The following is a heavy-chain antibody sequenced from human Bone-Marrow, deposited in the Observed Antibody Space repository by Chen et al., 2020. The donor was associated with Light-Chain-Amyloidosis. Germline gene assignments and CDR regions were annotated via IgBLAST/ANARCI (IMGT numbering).Heavy chain of an antibody. J-gene: IGHJ4*02. CDR3: ARRRDGYNFDY. V-gene: IGHV5-51*01. D-gene: IGHD5-12*01. CDR1: GNTFPNYW. CDR2: IYPDDSDA. Sequence: ERPGPERKSPGEPRRNPGTALGNTFPNYWIGWGRQMPGKGLEWMGVIYPDDSDARYSPSFEGQVTISADKSITTAYLQWRSLKASDTAMYYCARRRDGYNFDYWGQGTLVTVSS.